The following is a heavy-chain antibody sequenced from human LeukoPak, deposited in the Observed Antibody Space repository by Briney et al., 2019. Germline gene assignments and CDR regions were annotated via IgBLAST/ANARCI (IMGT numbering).Heavy chain of an antibody. CDR1: GGSFSGYY. D-gene: IGHD3-9*01. Sequence: SETLSLTCAVYGGSFSGYYWSWIRQPPGKGLEWIGYIYYSGSTNYNPSLKSRVTISVDTSKNQFSLKLSSVTAADTAVYYCARARDYDILTGYYHDYWGQGTLVTVSS. J-gene: IGHJ4*02. CDR3: ARARDYDILTGYYHDY. CDR2: IYYSGST. V-gene: IGHV4-59*01.